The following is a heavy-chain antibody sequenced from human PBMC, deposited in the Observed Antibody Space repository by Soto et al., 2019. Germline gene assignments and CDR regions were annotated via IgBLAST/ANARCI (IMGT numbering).Heavy chain of an antibody. CDR1: GFTFRTFA. D-gene: IGHD1-1*01. Sequence: GGSLRLSCAASGFTFRTFAMHWVRQAPGKGLEWVAVISNDGSNKYFLDSVKGRFTVSRDNSNNTLYLQMDSLRAEDTAVYYCARDKKPFNWSPSTLKYYYYGMDVWGQGTTVTVSS. J-gene: IGHJ6*02. V-gene: IGHV3-30-3*01. CDR3: ARDKKPFNWSPSTLKYYYYGMDV. CDR2: ISNDGSNK.